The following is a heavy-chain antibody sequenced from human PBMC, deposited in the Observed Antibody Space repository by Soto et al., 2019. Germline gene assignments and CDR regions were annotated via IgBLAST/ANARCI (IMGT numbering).Heavy chain of an antibody. V-gene: IGHV4-39*07. CDR1: GGNVGSSIYY. Sequence: PSETQSLTSTVSGGNVGSSIYYWGWVRQPPGKGLEWIGSVYYSGSTYYNPSLKSRVTISVDTSKNQFSLKLSSVTAADTAVYYCARGLTTQRGGVITTMDVWGKGTTVTVSS. D-gene: IGHD3-16*01. J-gene: IGHJ6*03. CDR2: VYYSGST. CDR3: ARGLTTQRGGVITTMDV.